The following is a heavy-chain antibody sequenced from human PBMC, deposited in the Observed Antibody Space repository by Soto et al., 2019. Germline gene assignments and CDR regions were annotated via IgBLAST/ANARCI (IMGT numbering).Heavy chain of an antibody. D-gene: IGHD3-22*01. CDR2: ISSSSSYI. V-gene: IGHV3-21*01. Sequence: EVQLVESGGGLVKPGGSLRLSCAASGFTFSSYSMNWVRQAPGKGLEWVSSISSSSSYIYYADSVKGRFTISRDNAKNSLYLQMNSLRAEDTAVYYCARDGRYYDSSGLYYFDYWGQGTLVTVSS. J-gene: IGHJ4*02. CDR1: GFTFSSYS. CDR3: ARDGRYYDSSGLYYFDY.